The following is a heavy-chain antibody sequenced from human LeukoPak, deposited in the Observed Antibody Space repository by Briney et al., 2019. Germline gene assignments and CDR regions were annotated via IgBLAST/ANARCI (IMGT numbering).Heavy chain of an antibody. CDR2: IYYSGST. CDR1: GGSVSSNSYY. Sequence: PSETLSLTCTVSGGSVSSNSYYWSWIRQPPGKGLEWIGYIYYSGSTNYNPSLKSRVTISLDTSKNQFSLNLTSVTAADTAVYYCSRENGAFSPFGYWGQGTLVTVLS. J-gene: IGHJ4*02. D-gene: IGHD2-8*01. V-gene: IGHV4-61*01. CDR3: SRENGAFSPFGY.